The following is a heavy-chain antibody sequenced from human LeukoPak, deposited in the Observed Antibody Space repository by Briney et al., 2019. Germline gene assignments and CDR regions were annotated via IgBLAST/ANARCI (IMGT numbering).Heavy chain of an antibody. CDR2: IYTSGST. D-gene: IGHD3-10*01. CDR3: ATSSIYGSGSDHH. CDR1: GGSISSYY. V-gene: IGHV4-4*09. J-gene: IGHJ5*02. Sequence: SETLSLTCTVSGGSISSYYWSWIRQPPGKGLEWSGYIYTSGSTNYNPSLKRRVTISVDTSKIQSSLKLSSVTAADTAVYYCATSSIYGSGSDHHWGQGTLVTVSS.